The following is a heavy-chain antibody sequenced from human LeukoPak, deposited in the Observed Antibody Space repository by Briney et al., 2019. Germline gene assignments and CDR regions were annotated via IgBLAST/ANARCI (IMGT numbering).Heavy chain of an antibody. Sequence: SETLSLTCTVSGGSISSSSYYWGWIRPPPGKGLEWIGSIYYSGSTYYNPSLKSRVTISVDTSKNQFSLKLSSVTAADTAVYYCARPYYDVLTGPIVGAFDIWGQGTMVTVSS. CDR3: ARPYYDVLTGPIVGAFDI. V-gene: IGHV4-39*01. J-gene: IGHJ3*02. CDR1: GGSISSSSYY. D-gene: IGHD3-9*01. CDR2: IYYSGST.